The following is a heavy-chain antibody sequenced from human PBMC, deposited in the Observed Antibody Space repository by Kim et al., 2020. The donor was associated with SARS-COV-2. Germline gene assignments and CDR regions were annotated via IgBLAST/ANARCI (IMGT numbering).Heavy chain of an antibody. Sequence: YYAESVKGRFTSSRENAKNSLYLQMNSLRAAATAVYYWASDIVVATRAFDYWGQGTLVTVSS. D-gene: IGHD3-22*01. V-gene: IGHV3-48*03. CDR3: ASDIVVATRAFDY. J-gene: IGHJ4*02.